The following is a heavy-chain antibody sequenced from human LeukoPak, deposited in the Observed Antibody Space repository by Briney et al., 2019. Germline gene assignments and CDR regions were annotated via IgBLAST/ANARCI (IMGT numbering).Heavy chain of an antibody. D-gene: IGHD1-20*01. CDR2: IIPIFGTA. CDR3: AISAGPEIGKKHYNWNPWWFDP. V-gene: IGHV1-69*05. Sequence: SVKVSCKASEGTFSSYAISWVRQAPGQGLEWMGGIIPIFGTANYAQKFQGRVTITTDESTSTAYMELSSLRSEDTAVYYCAISAGPEIGKKHYNWNPWWFDPWGQGTLVTVSS. CDR1: EGTFSSYA. J-gene: IGHJ5*02.